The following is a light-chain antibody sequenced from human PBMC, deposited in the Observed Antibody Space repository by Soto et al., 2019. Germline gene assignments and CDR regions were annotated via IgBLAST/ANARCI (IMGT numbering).Light chain of an antibody. Sequence: DIQMTQSPSSLSASVGDRVTITCRASQNIRTSLNWYQQRPGKAPQLLIYAASSLQSGVSSRFSGSGSGTNFTFTVSSLQPEDFAIYYCQESSFTGYTFGQGTKLDMK. CDR3: QESSFTGYT. J-gene: IGKJ2*01. V-gene: IGKV1-39*01. CDR2: AAS. CDR1: QNIRTS.